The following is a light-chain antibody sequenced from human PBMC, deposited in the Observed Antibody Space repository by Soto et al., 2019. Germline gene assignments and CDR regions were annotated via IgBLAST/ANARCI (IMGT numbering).Light chain of an antibody. CDR1: SSDVGGYNY. CDR3: SSYAGSNNRV. V-gene: IGLV2-8*01. CDR2: EVS. J-gene: IGLJ1*01. Sequence: QSALTQPPSASGSPGQSVTISCTGTSSDVGGYNYVSWYQQHPGKAPKLMIYEVSKRPSGVPDRLSGSKSGNTASLTVSGLQAEDEADYYCSSYAGSNNRVFGTGTKLTVL.